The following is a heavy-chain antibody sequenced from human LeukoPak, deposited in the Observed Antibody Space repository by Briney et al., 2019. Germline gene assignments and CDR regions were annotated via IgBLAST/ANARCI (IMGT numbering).Heavy chain of an antibody. CDR2: ISGSGGSK. Sequence: PGGSLRLSCAASGFTFSSYAMRWVRQAQGKGREGVSAISGSGGSKIYADSEKGGFTIYRENDKNTLYMKIKSLRAEDTAVYYCAKDPISGSGGYGGYFDYWGQGTLVTVSS. D-gene: IGHD3-22*01. CDR1: GFTFSSYA. CDR3: AKDPISGSGGYGGYFDY. J-gene: IGHJ4*02. V-gene: IGHV3-23*01.